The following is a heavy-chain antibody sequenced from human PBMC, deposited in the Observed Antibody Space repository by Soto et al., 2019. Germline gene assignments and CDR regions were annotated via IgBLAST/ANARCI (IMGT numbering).Heavy chain of an antibody. Sequence: SETLSLTCAVYGGSLSGYYWSWIRQPPGKGLEWIGEINHSGSTNYNPSLKSRVTISVDTSKNQFSLKLGSVTAADTAVYYCARAITMIRRVNWFDPWGQGTLVTVSS. V-gene: IGHV4-34*01. CDR1: GGSLSGYY. J-gene: IGHJ5*02. CDR2: INHSGST. CDR3: ARAITMIRRVNWFDP. D-gene: IGHD3-10*01.